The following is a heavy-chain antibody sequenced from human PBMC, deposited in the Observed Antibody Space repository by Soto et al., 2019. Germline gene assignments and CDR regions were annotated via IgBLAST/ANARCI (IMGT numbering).Heavy chain of an antibody. Sequence: PGGSLRLSCAASGFTFSSYGMHWVRQAPGKGLEWVAVISYDGSNKYYADSVKGRFTISRDNSKSTLYLQMNSLRAEDTAVYYCAKDFRLSLYYYYYGMDVWGQGTTVTVSS. CDR3: AKDFRLSLYYYYYGMDV. V-gene: IGHV3-30*18. CDR2: ISYDGSNK. CDR1: GFTFSSYG. J-gene: IGHJ6*02.